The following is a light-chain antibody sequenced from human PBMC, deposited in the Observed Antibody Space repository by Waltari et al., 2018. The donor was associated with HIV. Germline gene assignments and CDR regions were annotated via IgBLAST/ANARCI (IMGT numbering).Light chain of an antibody. V-gene: IGLV2-14*01. CDR2: EVS. CDR3: SSFTSSSIPYV. CDR1: SSDVGAYKY. J-gene: IGLJ1*01. Sequence: QSALTQPASVSGSPGQSITISCTGTSSDVGAYKYVSWYQHHPGEAPKLRIYEVSNRPAGVSNLFSGSKSGNTASLTISGLQVADEADYYCSSFTSSSIPYVFGTGTKVTVL.